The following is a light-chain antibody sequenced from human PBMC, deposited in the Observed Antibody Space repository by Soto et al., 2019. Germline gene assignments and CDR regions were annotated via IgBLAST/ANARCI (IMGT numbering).Light chain of an antibody. V-gene: IGKV3-15*01. CDR2: DTS. J-gene: IGKJ4*01. CDR1: QSVNNN. CDR3: QQYNGRPPLT. Sequence: EVVMTQSPALLSVSPGERVTLSCRASQSVNNNLAWYQQQPGQAPRLLIYDTSSRATGVPARFSGSGFGAEFTLTISSLKAEDFAVYYCQQYNGRPPLTFGGGTKVEI.